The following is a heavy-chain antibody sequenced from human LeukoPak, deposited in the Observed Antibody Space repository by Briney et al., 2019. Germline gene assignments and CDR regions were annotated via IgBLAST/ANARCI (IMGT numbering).Heavy chain of an antibody. CDR1: GYTFTSYG. Sequence: ASVKVSCKASGYTFTSYGTSWVRQAPGQGLEWMGWISAYNGNTNYAQKLQGGVTMTTDTSTSTAYMELRSLRSDDTAVYYCANMYSGSPADWFDPWGQGTLVTVSS. J-gene: IGHJ5*02. D-gene: IGHD1-26*01. V-gene: IGHV1-18*01. CDR2: ISAYNGNT. CDR3: ANMYSGSPADWFDP.